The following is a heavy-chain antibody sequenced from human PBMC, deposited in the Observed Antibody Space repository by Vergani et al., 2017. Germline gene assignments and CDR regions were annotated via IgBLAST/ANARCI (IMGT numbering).Heavy chain of an antibody. CDR2: VLFDGSIE. CDR1: GFTFNRYG. CDR3: ARDLAYCHEGSCAL. V-gene: IGHV3-30*02. J-gene: IGHJ4*02. D-gene: IGHD2-15*01. Sequence: QVQLVQSGGGVVQPGGSLRLSCVASGFTFNRYGMQWVRQAPGKGLEWVAYVLFDGSIEYYADSVKGRFIVSRDNSNDALYLQMNSLRTDDTAVYYCARDLAYCHEGSCALWGQGSVVTVSS.